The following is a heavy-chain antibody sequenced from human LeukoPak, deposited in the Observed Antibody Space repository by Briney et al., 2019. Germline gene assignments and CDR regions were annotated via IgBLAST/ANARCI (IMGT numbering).Heavy chain of an antibody. Sequence: ASVKVSCKASGGTFSSYAISWVRQAPGQGLEWMGGIIPIFGTANYAQKFQGRVTITTDESTSTAYMELSSLRSEDTAVYYCARDQGWSGYYQDGNPYARAAFDIWGQGTMVTVSS. CDR3: ARDQGWSGYYQDGNPYARAAFDI. V-gene: IGHV1-69*05. J-gene: IGHJ3*02. CDR2: IIPIFGTA. CDR1: GGTFSSYA. D-gene: IGHD3-3*01.